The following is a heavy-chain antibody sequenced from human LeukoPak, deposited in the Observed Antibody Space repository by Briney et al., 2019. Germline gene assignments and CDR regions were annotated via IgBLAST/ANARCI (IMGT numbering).Heavy chain of an antibody. D-gene: IGHD3-22*01. J-gene: IGHJ4*02. V-gene: IGHV3-23*01. Sequence: GGSLRLSCAASGFSFSTYSMSWVRQAPGKGLEWVSAISGSGGSTYYADSVKGRFTISRDNSKNTLYLQMNSLRAEDTAVYYCAKPGGRDSSGYPYYFDYWGQGTLVTVSS. CDR3: AKPGGRDSSGYPYYFDY. CDR2: ISGSGGST. CDR1: GFSFSTYS.